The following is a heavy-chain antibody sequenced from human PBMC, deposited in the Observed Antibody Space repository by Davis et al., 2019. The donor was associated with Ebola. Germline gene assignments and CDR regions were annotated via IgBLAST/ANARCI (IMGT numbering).Heavy chain of an antibody. Sequence: GESLKISCVASGFTFTTYSMSWVRQAPGKALEWVSSISSDSDYIYYADSVKGRFTISRDNSKNTLYLQMNSLRVEDTAMYYCAKLGSTDYRRDLHHWGQGTRVSVSS. D-gene: IGHD2-2*01. V-gene: IGHV3-21*04. J-gene: IGHJ1*01. CDR3: AKLGSTDYRRDLHH. CDR2: ISSDSDYI. CDR1: GFTFTTYS.